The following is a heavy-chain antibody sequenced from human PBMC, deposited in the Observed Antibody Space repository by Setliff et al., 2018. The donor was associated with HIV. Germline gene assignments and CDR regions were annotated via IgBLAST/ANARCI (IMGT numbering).Heavy chain of an antibody. Sequence: PGGSLRLSCAASGFTVSSNYMSWVRQAPGKGLEWVSVIYSGGSTYYADSVKGRFTISRHNSKNTLYLQMNSLRAEDTAVYYCARGDSSSWYRGIDYWGQGTLVTAPQ. V-gene: IGHV3-53*04. CDR3: ARGDSSSWYRGIDY. D-gene: IGHD6-13*01. CDR2: IYSGGST. CDR1: GFTVSSNY. J-gene: IGHJ4*02.